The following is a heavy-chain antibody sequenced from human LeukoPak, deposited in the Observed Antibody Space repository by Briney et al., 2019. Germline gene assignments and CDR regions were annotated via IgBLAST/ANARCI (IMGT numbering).Heavy chain of an antibody. Sequence: SVKVSCKASGGTFSSYAISWVRQAPGQGLEWMGGIIPIFGTANYAQKFQGRVTITADESTSTAYMELSSLRSEDTAVYYCATTVGDPAYYGMDVWGQGTTVTVSS. CDR2: IIPIFGTA. J-gene: IGHJ6*02. V-gene: IGHV1-69*13. CDR1: GGTFSSYA. D-gene: IGHD4-11*01. CDR3: ATTVGDPAYYGMDV.